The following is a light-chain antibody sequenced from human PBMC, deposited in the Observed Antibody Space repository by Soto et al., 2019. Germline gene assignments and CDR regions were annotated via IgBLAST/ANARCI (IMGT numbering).Light chain of an antibody. CDR3: SSHPTSSTVL. V-gene: IGLV2-14*01. CDR2: EVN. Sequence: QSVLTQPASVSGSPGQSITISCTGTSSDVGGYNYVSWYQQHPGKSPKLMIYEVNNRPSGVSNRFSGSKSGNTASLTISGLQTEDEADYYRSSHPTSSTVLFGGGTKVTVL. J-gene: IGLJ3*02. CDR1: SSDVGGYNY.